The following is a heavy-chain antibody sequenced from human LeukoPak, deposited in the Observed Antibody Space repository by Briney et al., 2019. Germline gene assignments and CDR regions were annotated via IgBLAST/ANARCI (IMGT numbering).Heavy chain of an antibody. CDR2: ITTKAEGGTT. D-gene: IGHD3-10*01. CDR1: GFTFSNAW. V-gene: IGHV3-15*01. CDR3: AAYGSGSHDY. J-gene: IGHJ4*02. Sequence: GGSLRLSCAASGFTFSNAWMNWVRQAPGKGLEWVGRITTKAEGGTTDYAAPVKGRFSISRDDSKNTVYLQMNSLKTEDTAVYYCAAYGSGSHDYWGQGSLVTVSS.